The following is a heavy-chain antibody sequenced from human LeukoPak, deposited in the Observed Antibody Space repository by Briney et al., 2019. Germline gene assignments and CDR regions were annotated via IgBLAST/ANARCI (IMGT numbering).Heavy chain of an antibody. D-gene: IGHD3-3*01. J-gene: IGHJ3*02. V-gene: IGHV3-30*18. Sequence: PGRSLRLSCAASGFTFSSYGMHWVRQAPGKGLEWVAVISYDGSNKYYADSVKGRFTISRDNSKNTLYLQMNSLRAEDTAVYYCAKVWDITIFGVVTTDAFDIWGQGTMVTVSS. CDR1: GFTFSSYG. CDR3: AKVWDITIFGVVTTDAFDI. CDR2: ISYDGSNK.